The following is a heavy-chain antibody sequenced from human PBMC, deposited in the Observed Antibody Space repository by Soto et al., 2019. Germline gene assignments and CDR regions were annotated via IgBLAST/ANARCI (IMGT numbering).Heavy chain of an antibody. V-gene: IGHV1-2*02. CDR2: INPASGVT. D-gene: IGHD2-21*01. Sequence: LVQSGTDVKKPGASVKLSCKASGYTFTDYSLHWVRQAPGQGLEWRGWINPASGVTVEAQDFEGRVTMTRDTSINTVYMYLGWLNSADTAIYYCALEMSRRTYYEYWGQGTLLTVSS. CDR3: ALEMSRRTYYEY. CDR1: GYTFTDYS. J-gene: IGHJ4*02.